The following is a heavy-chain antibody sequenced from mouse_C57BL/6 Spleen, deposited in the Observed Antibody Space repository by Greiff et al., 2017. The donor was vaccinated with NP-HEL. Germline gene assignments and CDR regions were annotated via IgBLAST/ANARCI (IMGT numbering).Heavy chain of an antibody. CDR3: ARDYYSNGFDV. D-gene: IGHD2-5*01. V-gene: IGHV1-64*01. J-gene: IGHJ1*03. CDR1: GYTFTSYW. Sequence: QVQLQQSGAELVKPGASVKLSCKASGYTFTSYWMHWVKQRPGQGLEWIGMIHPNSGSTNYNQKFKSKATLTVDKSSSTAYMQLSSLTPEDAEVYYCARDYYSNGFDVWGTGTTVTVSS. CDR2: IHPNSGST.